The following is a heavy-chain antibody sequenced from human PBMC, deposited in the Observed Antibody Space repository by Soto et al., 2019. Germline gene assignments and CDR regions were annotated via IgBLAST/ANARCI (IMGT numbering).Heavy chain of an antibody. CDR3: ARADDILTGDAFDI. J-gene: IGHJ3*02. V-gene: IGHV4-4*02. CDR2: IYHSGST. CDR1: SGSISSSNW. D-gene: IGHD3-9*01. Sequence: SETLSLTCAVSSGSISSSNWWSWVRQPPGKGLEWIGEIYHSGSTNYNPSLKSRVTISVDKSKNQFSLKLSSVTAADTAVYYCARADDILTGDAFDIWGQGTMVTVSS.